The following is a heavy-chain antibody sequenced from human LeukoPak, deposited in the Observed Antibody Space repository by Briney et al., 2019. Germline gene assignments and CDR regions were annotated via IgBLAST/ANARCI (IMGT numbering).Heavy chain of an antibody. D-gene: IGHD1-26*01. CDR1: GFTFSSYE. J-gene: IGHJ4*02. CDR3: ASLQVGAMVDY. Sequence: PGGSLRLSCAASGFTFSSYEMNWVRQAPGKGLEWVSYISSSGSTIYYADSVKGRFTIYRDNAKNSLYLQMNSLRAEDTAVYYCASLQVGAMVDYWGQGTLVTVSS. CDR2: ISSSGSTI. V-gene: IGHV3-48*03.